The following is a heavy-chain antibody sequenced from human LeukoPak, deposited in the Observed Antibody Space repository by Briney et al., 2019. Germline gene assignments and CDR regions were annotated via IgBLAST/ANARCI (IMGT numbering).Heavy chain of an antibody. CDR1: GGTFSSYA. J-gene: IGHJ6*03. D-gene: IGHD2-2*01. CDR3: ATDSRCSSTSCRNYYYYYYMDV. CDR2: IIPIFGTA. V-gene: IGHV1-69*06. Sequence: ASVKVSCKASGGTFSSYAISWVGQAPGQGREWMGGIIPIFGTANYAQKFQGRGTMTEDTATDTAYMELSSLRSEDTAVYYCATDSRCSSTSCRNYYYYYYMDVWGKGTTVTVSS.